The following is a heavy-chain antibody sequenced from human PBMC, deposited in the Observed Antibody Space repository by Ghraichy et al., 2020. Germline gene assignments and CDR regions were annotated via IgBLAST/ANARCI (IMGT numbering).Heavy chain of an antibody. V-gene: IGHV3-48*02. Sequence: SCDSYGFTFKDYNMNWVRQVPGKGLEWVAYINKVSNTIYYADSVEGRFTVSRDMTSLYLQMNSLKDEDTGIYYCARGGAPAAIFEYWGQGTQVTVSS. D-gene: IGHD2-2*01. CDR2: INKVSNTI. J-gene: IGHJ4*02. CDR1: GFTFKDYN. CDR3: ARGGAPAAIFEY.